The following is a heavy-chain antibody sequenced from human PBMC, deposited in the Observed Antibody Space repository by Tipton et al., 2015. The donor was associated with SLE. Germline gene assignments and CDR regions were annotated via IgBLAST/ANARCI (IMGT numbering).Heavy chain of an antibody. Sequence: SLRLSCAASGFTFSSYGMHWVRQAPGKGLEWVAVIWYDGSKEDYADSVKGRFTSSRDNAKNSLYLQMNSLRAEDTAVYYCARFTGPGAFDIWGQGTMVTVSS. CDR1: GFTFSSYG. D-gene: IGHD2-8*02. CDR2: IWYDGSKE. V-gene: IGHV3-33*03. CDR3: ARFTGPGAFDI. J-gene: IGHJ3*02.